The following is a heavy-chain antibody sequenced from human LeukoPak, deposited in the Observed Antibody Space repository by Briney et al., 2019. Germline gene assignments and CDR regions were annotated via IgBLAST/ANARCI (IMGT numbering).Heavy chain of an antibody. CDR1: GFTFSSYS. V-gene: IGHV3-21*01. D-gene: IGHD3-22*01. CDR2: ISSSSSYI. Sequence: GGSLRLSCAASGFTFSSYSMNWVRQAPGKGLEWVSSISSSSSYIYYADSVKGRFTISRDNAKNSLYLQMNSLRAEDTAVYYCARDSGWYYDSSGYYPFDYWGQGTLVTVSS. CDR3: ARDSGWYYDSSGYYPFDY. J-gene: IGHJ4*02.